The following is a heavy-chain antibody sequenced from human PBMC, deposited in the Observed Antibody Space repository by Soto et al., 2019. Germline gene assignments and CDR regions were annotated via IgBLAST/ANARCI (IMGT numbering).Heavy chain of an antibody. CDR2: IIPMFGTA. Sequence: QVQLVQSGAEVKKPESSVKVSCNAPGGTFSNYAISWVRQAPGQGLEWMGGIIPMFGTANYAQRFQDRVTITAVESTNTVYMELSSLRSEDTAVYFCASGIQLWLRRINNGYSGWGQGTLVTVSS. D-gene: IGHD5-18*01. J-gene: IGHJ4*02. CDR1: GGTFSNYA. CDR3: ASGIQLWLRRINNGYSG. V-gene: IGHV1-69*12.